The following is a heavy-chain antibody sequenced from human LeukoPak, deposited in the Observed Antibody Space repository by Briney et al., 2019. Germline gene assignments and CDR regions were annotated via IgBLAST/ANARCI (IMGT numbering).Heavy chain of an antibody. CDR3: ARDGIFDY. Sequence: GGSLRLSCEASGFTFKTYGMHWVRQAPGKGLEWVSSIRSGSTYINYADSVKGRFTISRDDAKNSLYLQMNSLRAEDTAVYYCARDGIFDYWGQGTLVTVSS. CDR1: GFTFKTYG. CDR2: IRSGSTYI. J-gene: IGHJ4*02. V-gene: IGHV3-21*01.